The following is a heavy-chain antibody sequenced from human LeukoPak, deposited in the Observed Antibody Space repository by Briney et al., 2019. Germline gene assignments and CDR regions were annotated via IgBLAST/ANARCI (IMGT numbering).Heavy chain of an antibody. D-gene: IGHD3-9*01. J-gene: IGHJ4*02. CDR3: AVGRGYDIFDY. CDR2: IYGGGST. Sequence: PGGSLRLSCAASGFTVSSNSFGWVRQAPGKGLDWVSLIYGGGSTYYADSVKGRFTISRDNSKNTLYLQMNSLRAEDTAVYYCAVGRGYDIFDYWGQGTLVTVSS. V-gene: IGHV3-66*01. CDR1: GFTVSSNS.